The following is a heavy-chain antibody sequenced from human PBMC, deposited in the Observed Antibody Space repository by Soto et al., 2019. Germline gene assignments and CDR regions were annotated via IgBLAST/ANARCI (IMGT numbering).Heavy chain of an antibody. CDR2: IYSGGST. Sequence: GGSLRLSCAASGFTVSSNYMSWVRQAPGKGLEWVSVIYSGGSTYYADSVKGRFTISRDNSKNTLYLQMNSLRAEDTAVYYCASPSGYSYGHFDYWGQGTLVTVSS. CDR3: ASPSGYSYGHFDY. J-gene: IGHJ4*02. CDR1: GFTVSSNY. V-gene: IGHV3-53*01. D-gene: IGHD5-18*01.